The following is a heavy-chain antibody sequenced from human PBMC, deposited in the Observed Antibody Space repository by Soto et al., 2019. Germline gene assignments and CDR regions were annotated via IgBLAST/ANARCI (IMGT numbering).Heavy chain of an antibody. Sequence: GGSLRLSCAVSGFIFNSHGMHWVRQAPGKGLEWVAVISYDGSNKYYADSVKGRFTISRDNSKSTLYLQMDSLRAEDTAVYYCARDSGDLTPFDYWGQGTLVTVSS. CDR2: ISYDGSNK. CDR1: GFIFNSHG. V-gene: IGHV3-30*03. D-gene: IGHD1-26*01. J-gene: IGHJ4*02. CDR3: ARDSGDLTPFDY.